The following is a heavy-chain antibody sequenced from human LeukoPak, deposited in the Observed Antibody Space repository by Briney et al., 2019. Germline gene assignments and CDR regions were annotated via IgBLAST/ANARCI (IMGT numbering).Heavy chain of an antibody. CDR3: AREPLFYGNDY. CDR2: ITDSEVT. D-gene: IGHD2/OR15-2a*01. J-gene: IGHJ4*02. Sequence: PGGSLRLSCAASGFTFSDYAMAWVRQAPGKGLEWLSAITDSEVTFYADSEKGRFTISRDNSKNTLYLQMDTLRAEDTAVYYCAREPLFYGNDYWGQGTLVTVSS. V-gene: IGHV3-23*01. CDR1: GFTFSDYA.